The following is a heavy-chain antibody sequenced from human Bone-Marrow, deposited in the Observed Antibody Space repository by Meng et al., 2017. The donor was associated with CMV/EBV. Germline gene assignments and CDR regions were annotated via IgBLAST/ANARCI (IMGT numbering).Heavy chain of an antibody. V-gene: IGHV1-2*02. J-gene: IGHJ4*02. CDR2: INPNSGGT. Sequence: ASVKVSCKASGYTFTGYYMHRVRQAPGQGLEWMGWINPNSGGTNYAQKFQGRVTMTRDTSISTAYMELSRLRSDDTAVYYCARDSSVRRTTNAVYWGQGPLVTVSS. CDR1: GYTFTGYY. CDR3: ARDSSVRRTTNAVY. D-gene: IGHD4-11*01.